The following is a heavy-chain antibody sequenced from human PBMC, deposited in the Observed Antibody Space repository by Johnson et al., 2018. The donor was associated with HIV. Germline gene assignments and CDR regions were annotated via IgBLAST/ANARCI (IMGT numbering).Heavy chain of an antibody. V-gene: IGHV3-30*04. D-gene: IGHD2-15*01. CDR1: GFTFSSYA. J-gene: IGHJ3*02. Sequence: QVQLVESGGGVVQPGRSLRLSCAASGFTFSSYAMHWVRQAPGKGLEWVAVISYDGSNKYYADSVKGRFTISRDNSKNTLYLQMKSLRAEDTAVYYCARDDGGGGDAFDIWGQGTMVTVSS. CDR2: ISYDGSNK. CDR3: ARDDGGGGDAFDI.